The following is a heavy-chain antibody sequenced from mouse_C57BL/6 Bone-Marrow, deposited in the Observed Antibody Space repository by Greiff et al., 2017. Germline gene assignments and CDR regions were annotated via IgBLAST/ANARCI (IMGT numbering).Heavy chain of an antibody. D-gene: IGHD4-1*01. J-gene: IGHJ3*01. CDR3: ARQTGGGWFAY. Sequence: EVKLVESGGDLVKPGGSLKLSCAASGFTFSSYGMSWVRQTPDKRLEWVATISSGGSYTYYPDSVKGRFTISRDNAKNTLYLQMSSLKSEDTAMYYCARQTGGGWFAYWGQGTLVTVSA. V-gene: IGHV5-6*01. CDR2: ISSGGSYT. CDR1: GFTFSSYG.